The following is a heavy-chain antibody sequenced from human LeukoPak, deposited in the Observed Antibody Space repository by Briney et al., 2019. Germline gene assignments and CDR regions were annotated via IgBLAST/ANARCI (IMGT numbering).Heavy chain of an antibody. CDR3: ARAYMTTNYYYYYGMDV. D-gene: IGHD1-14*01. CDR2: ISISSSYI. V-gene: IGHV3-21*01. Sequence: GGSLRLSCAASGFTLNSYSMNWVRQAPGKGLEWVASISISSSYIDYADSVKCRFTISSHNANNSLYLQMDSVRAEYTCLGYFARAYMTTNYYYYYGMDVWGQGATVTVSS. J-gene: IGHJ6*02. CDR1: GFTLNSYS.